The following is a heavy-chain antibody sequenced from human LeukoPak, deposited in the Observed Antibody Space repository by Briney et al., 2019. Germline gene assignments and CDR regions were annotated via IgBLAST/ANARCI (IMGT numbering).Heavy chain of an antibody. J-gene: IGHJ3*02. CDR3: ASRLWFGDMAFDI. CDR1: SVSINGYY. D-gene: IGHD3-10*01. Sequence: SETLSLTCSVSSVSINGYYWGWIRQPPGKGLEWIGSIYYSGSTYYNPSLKSRATISVDTSKNQFSLKLSSVTAADTAVYYCASRLWFGDMAFDIWGQGTMVTVSS. CDR2: IYYSGST. V-gene: IGHV4-39*01.